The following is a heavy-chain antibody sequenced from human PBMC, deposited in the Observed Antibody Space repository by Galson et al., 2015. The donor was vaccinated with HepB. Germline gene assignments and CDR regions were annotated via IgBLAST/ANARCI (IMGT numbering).Heavy chain of an antibody. CDR2: TYYRSKWYN. V-gene: IGHV6-1*01. Sequence: CAISGDSVSSNSAAWNWIRQSPSRGLEWLGRTYYRSKWYNDYAVSVKSRITINPDTSENQFSLQLNSVTPEDTAVYYCARDWRIAAADLYYYYMDVWGKGTTVTVSS. J-gene: IGHJ6*03. CDR3: ARDWRIAAADLYYYYMDV. CDR1: GDSVSSNSAA. D-gene: IGHD6-13*01.